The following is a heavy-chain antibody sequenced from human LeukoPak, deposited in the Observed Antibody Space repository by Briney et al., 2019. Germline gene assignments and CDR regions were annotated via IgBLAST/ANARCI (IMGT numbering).Heavy chain of an antibody. D-gene: IGHD6-13*01. CDR2: IIPIFGTA. Sequence: ASVKVSCKASGGTFSSYAISWVRQAPGQELEWMGGIIPIFGTANYAQKFQGRVTITADESTSTAYMELSSLRSEDTAVYYCAREDYSSSWYFSYYYYYYGMDVWGQGTTVTVSS. CDR3: AREDYSSSWYFSYYYYYYGMDV. CDR1: GGTFSSYA. J-gene: IGHJ6*02. V-gene: IGHV1-69*13.